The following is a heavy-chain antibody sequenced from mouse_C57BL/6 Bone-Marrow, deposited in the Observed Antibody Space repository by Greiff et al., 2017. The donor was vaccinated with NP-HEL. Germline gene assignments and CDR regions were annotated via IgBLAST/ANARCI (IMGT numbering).Heavy chain of an antibody. D-gene: IGHD4-1*01. CDR1: GYSITSGYY. V-gene: IGHV3-6*01. Sequence: EVKLQKSGPGLVKPSQSLSLTCSVTGYSITSGYYWNWIRQFPGNKLEWMGYISYDGSNNYNPSLKNRISITRDTSKNQFFLKLNSVTTEDTATYYCAREKELGLDYWGQGTTLTVSS. J-gene: IGHJ2*01. CDR3: AREKELGLDY. CDR2: ISYDGSN.